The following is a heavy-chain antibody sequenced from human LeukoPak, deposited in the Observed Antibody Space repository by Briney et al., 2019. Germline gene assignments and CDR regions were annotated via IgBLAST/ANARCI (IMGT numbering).Heavy chain of an antibody. V-gene: IGHV3-66*01. CDR1: GIIFNHNY. D-gene: IGHD3-10*01. Sequence: PGGSLRLSCTTSGIIFNHNYLSWVRQTPGRGLEWVSVIYSSGNTYYADSVKGRFTASRDISKSAMYLQMNSLRAEDSAVYYCAKGGVGEIIISPGYYDSWGQGTLVTVSS. CDR3: AKGGVGEIIISPGYYDS. CDR2: IYSSGNT. J-gene: IGHJ4*02.